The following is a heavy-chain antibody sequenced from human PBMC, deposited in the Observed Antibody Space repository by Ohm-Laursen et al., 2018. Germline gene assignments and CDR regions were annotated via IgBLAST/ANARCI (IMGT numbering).Heavy chain of an antibody. V-gene: IGHV4-39*01. D-gene: IGHD1-26*01. Sequence: SDTLSLTCTVSVGSISSSSYYWDWIRQPPGKGLEWIGSISYSGSGSTYYNPSLKSRVTISVDTSKNQFSLQLRFVTAADTAVYHCAGAPNLYYFDYWGQGTLVTVSS. J-gene: IGHJ4*02. CDR3: AGAPNLYYFDY. CDR1: VGSISSSSYY. CDR2: ISYSGSGST.